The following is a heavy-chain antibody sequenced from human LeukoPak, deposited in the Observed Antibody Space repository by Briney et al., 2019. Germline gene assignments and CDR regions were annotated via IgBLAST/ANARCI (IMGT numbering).Heavy chain of an antibody. Sequence: SGTLSLTCAVSGGSISSSNWWSWVRQPPGKGLEWIGEIYHSGSTNYNPSLKSRVTISVDKSKNQFSLKLSSVTAADTAVYYCARGLLWFGDQPHFDYWGQGTLVTVSS. CDR2: IYHSGST. CDR1: GGSISSSNW. D-gene: IGHD3-10*01. CDR3: ARGLLWFGDQPHFDY. J-gene: IGHJ4*02. V-gene: IGHV4-4*02.